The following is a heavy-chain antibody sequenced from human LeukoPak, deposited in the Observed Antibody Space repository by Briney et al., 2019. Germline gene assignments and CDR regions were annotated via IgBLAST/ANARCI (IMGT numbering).Heavy chain of an antibody. CDR3: ATLTGDRFYYYYYMDV. J-gene: IGHJ6*03. V-gene: IGHV1-18*01. Sequence: ASVKVSCKASSYTFTTYGITWVRQAPGQGLECMGWISPYNGNTNYAQKFQGRVTITTDESTSTAYMELSSLRSEDTAVYYCATLTGDRFYYYYYMDVWGKGTTVTVSS. D-gene: IGHD7-27*01. CDR1: SYTFTTYG. CDR2: ISPYNGNT.